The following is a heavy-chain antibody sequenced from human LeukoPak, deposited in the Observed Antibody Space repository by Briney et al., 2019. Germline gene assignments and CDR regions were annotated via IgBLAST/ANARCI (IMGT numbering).Heavy chain of an antibody. V-gene: IGHV4-61*02. Sequence: PSQTLSLTCTVSGGSISSGSYYWSWIRQPAGKGLEWIGRIYTSGSTNYNPSLKSRVTISVDTSKNQFSLKLSSVTAADTAVYYCARLDSGYSYGYSLWGQGTLVTVSS. CDR2: IYTSGST. CDR3: ARLDSGYSYGYSL. J-gene: IGHJ4*02. D-gene: IGHD5-18*01. CDR1: GGSISSGSYY.